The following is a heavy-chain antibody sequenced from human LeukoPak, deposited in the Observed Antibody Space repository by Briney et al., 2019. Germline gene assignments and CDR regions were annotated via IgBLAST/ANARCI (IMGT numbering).Heavy chain of an antibody. CDR1: GFTFDDYA. Sequence: GGSLRLSCAASGFTFDDYAMHWVRQAPGKGLEWVSLISGDGGSTYYADSVKGRFTISRDNSKNSLYLQMNSLRTEDTASYYCAKGHYYGMDVWGQGTTVTVSS. J-gene: IGHJ6*02. CDR2: ISGDGGST. CDR3: AKGHYYGMDV. V-gene: IGHV3-43*02.